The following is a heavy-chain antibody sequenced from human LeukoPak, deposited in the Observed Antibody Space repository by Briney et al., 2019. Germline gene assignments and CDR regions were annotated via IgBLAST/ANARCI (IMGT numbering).Heavy chain of an antibody. CDR1: GFTFSDYY. CDR2: ISCSGSTI. CDR3: ARDQGYYGSGSNIVQH. V-gene: IGHV3-11*04. Sequence: GGSLRLSCAASGFTFSDYYMSWIRQAPGKGLEWVSYISCSGSTIYYADSVKGRFTISRDNAKNSLYLQMNSLRAEDTAVYYCARDQGYYGSGSNIVQHWGQGTLVTVSS. D-gene: IGHD3-10*01. J-gene: IGHJ1*01.